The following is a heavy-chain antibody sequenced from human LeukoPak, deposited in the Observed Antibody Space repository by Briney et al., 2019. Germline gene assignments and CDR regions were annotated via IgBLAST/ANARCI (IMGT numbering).Heavy chain of an antibody. CDR1: GFTFSSYW. CDR3: ARDGGRREDY. V-gene: IGHV3-7*01. Sequence: GGSLRLSCVTSGFTFSSYWATWVRQAPGKGLEWVANIDPDGSHQYYVDSVKGRFTISKDNVKNSLYLQMNSLRAEDTAVYYCARDGGRREDYWGQGALVTVSS. J-gene: IGHJ4*02. CDR2: IDPDGSHQ. D-gene: IGHD4-23*01.